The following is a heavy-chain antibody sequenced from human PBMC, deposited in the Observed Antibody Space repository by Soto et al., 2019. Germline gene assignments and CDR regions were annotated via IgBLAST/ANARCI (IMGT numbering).Heavy chain of an antibody. J-gene: IGHJ6*03. CDR2: IYYSGST. CDR1: GGSISSGGYY. V-gene: IGHV4-31*03. D-gene: IGHD2-2*01. CDR3: ARRGAKDIVVVPAAVPYYYYYMDV. Sequence: QVQLQESGPGLVKPSQTLSLTCTVSGGSISSGGYYWSWIRQHPGKGLEWIGYIYYSGSTYYNPSLKSRVTISVDTSKNQFSLKLSSVTAADTAVYYCARRGAKDIVVVPAAVPYYYYYMDVWGKGTTVTVSS.